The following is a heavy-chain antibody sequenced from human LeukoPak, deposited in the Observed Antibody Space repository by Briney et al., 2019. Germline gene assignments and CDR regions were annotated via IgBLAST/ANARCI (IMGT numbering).Heavy chain of an antibody. V-gene: IGHV3-21*04. Sequence: TGGSLRLSCAASGFTFSSYNMNWVRQAPGKGLEWVSSISFSSTYIYYADSVKGRFTISRDNAKNSLYLQMNSLRAEDTAFYYCARHGSGSYYNVRVFYLYYYMDVWGKGTTVTVSS. CDR2: ISFSSTYI. D-gene: IGHD3-10*01. CDR3: ARHGSGSYYNVRVFYLYYYMDV. CDR1: GFTFSSYN. J-gene: IGHJ6*03.